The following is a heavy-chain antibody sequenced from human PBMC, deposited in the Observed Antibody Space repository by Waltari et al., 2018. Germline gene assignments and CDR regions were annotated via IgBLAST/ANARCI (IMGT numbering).Heavy chain of an antibody. J-gene: IGHJ5*02. CDR1: GGSFSGYY. Sequence: QVQVQQWGAGLLKPSETLSRTCAVYGGSFSGYYWSWIRQSPGKGLEWIGEINHSGNTKYNPSLKSRVTISVDTSKNQFSLRLSSVTAADTAVYHCAIRSTGWFDPWGLGTLVTVSS. CDR3: AIRSTGWFDP. CDR2: INHSGNT. V-gene: IGHV4-34*01.